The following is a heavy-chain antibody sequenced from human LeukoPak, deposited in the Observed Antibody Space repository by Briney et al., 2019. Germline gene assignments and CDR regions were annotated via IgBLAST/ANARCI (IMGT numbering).Heavy chain of an antibody. CDR3: ARVERATMVRGVYNWFDP. CDR2: IYYSGST. Sequence: SETLSLTCTVSGGSISSYYWSWIRQPPGKGLEWIGYIYYSGSTNYNPSLKSRVTISVDTSKNQFSLKLSSVTAADTAVYYCARVERATMVRGVYNWFDPWGQGTLVTVSS. D-gene: IGHD3-10*01. CDR1: GGSISSYY. J-gene: IGHJ5*02. V-gene: IGHV4-59*01.